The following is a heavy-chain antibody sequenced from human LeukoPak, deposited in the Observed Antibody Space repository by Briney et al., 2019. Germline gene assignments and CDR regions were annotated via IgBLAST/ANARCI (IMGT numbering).Heavy chain of an antibody. CDR1: GFTFSSYG. D-gene: IGHD3-9*01. J-gene: IGHJ4*02. CDR2: ISGSGGST. CDR3: ARDALRYFAIDY. Sequence: GGSLRLSCAASGFTFSSYGTSWVRQAPGKGLEWVSGISGSGGSTYYADSVKGRLTISRDNSKNTLYLQMNSLRAEDTAVYYCARDALRYFAIDYWGQGTLVTVSS. V-gene: IGHV3-23*01.